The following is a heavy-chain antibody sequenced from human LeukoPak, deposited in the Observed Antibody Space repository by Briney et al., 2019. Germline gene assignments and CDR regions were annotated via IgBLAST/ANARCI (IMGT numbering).Heavy chain of an antibody. V-gene: IGHV4-39*01. D-gene: IGHD2-21*02. J-gene: IGHJ4*02. CDR2: IYYSGST. CDR3: ARRQYCGGDCYHGGFDY. CDR1: GGSISSRNYY. Sequence: SETLPLTCSVSGGSISSRNYYWGRIRQPPGKGLEWIGSIYYSGSTYYNPSLKSRVTISVDTSKNQFSLKLSSVTAADTAVYYCARRQYCGGDCYHGGFDYWGQGTLVTVSS.